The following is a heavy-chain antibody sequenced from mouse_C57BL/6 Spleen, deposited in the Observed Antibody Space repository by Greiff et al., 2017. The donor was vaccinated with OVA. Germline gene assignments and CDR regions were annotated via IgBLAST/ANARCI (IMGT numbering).Heavy chain of an antibody. CDR3: ARDGTTVRDYFDY. CDR1: GFTFSSYA. Sequence: EVQVVESGGGLVKPGGSLKLSCAASGFTFSSYAMSWVRQTPEKRLEWVATISDGGSYTYYPDNVKGRFTISRDNAKNNLYLQMSHLKSEDTAMYYCARDGTTVRDYFDYWGQGTTLTVSS. J-gene: IGHJ2*01. CDR2: ISDGGSYT. D-gene: IGHD1-1*01. V-gene: IGHV5-4*01.